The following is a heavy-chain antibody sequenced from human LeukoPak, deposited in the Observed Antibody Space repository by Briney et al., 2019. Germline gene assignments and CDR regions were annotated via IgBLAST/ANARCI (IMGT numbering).Heavy chain of an antibody. J-gene: IGHJ4*02. Sequence: ASVKVSCKASGYTFTSYYMHWVRQAPGQGLEWMGIINPSGGSTSYAQKFQGRVTMTRDTSTSTVYMELSSLRSEDTAVYYCAREYPLRYFDGLLYYGGKGTLVTVS. CDR2: INPSGGST. CDR1: GYTFTSYY. V-gene: IGHV1-46*01. D-gene: IGHD3-9*01. CDR3: AREYPLRYFDGLLYY.